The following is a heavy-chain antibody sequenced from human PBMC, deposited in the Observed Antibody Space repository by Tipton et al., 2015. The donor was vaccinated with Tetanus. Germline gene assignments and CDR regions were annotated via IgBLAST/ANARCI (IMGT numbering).Heavy chain of an antibody. Sequence: RSLRLSCAASGFTFTRYAMHWVRQAPGKGLEWVAVITFDGSTKYYADSVKGRFTLSRDNSQNTLYLQMNSLKVEDTAVYYCAKDPASRGWFDPWGQGTLVSVSS. V-gene: IGHV3-30-3*01. CDR3: AKDPASRGWFDP. CDR2: ITFDGSTK. CDR1: GFTFTRYA. J-gene: IGHJ5*02.